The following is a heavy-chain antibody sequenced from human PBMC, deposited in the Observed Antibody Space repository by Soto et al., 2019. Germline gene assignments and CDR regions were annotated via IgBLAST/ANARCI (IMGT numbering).Heavy chain of an antibody. D-gene: IGHD6-13*01. V-gene: IGHV4-59*01. CDR3: ARARAGQYFDY. CDR1: GGSISSYY. Sequence: QVQLQESGPGLVKPSETLSLTCTVSGGSISSYYWSWIRQPPGKGLEWIGYIYYSGSTNYNPSLKSRVTISVDTSKNQFSLKLSSVTAADTAVYYCARARAGQYFDYWGQGTLVTVSS. CDR2: IYYSGST. J-gene: IGHJ4*02.